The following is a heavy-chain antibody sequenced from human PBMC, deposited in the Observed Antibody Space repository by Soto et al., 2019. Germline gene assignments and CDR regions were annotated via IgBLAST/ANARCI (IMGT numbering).Heavy chain of an antibody. CDR2: IIPILGIA. V-gene: IGHV1-69*04. CDR1: GYTFTRSG. J-gene: IGHJ3*02. Sequence: ASVKVSCKASGYTFTRSGISWVRQAPGQGLEWMGRIIPILGIANYAQKFQGRVTITADKSTSTAYMELSSLRSEDTAVYYCGRDLGDYYDSSGSHDVFDIGGQGKMVTVPS. D-gene: IGHD3-22*01. CDR3: GRDLGDYYDSSGSHDVFDI.